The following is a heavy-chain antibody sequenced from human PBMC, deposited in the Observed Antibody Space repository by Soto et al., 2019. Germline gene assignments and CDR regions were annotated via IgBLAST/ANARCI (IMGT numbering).Heavy chain of an antibody. D-gene: IGHD6-6*01. CDR2: VKQDGNEK. CDR3: TRVASIAAFY. J-gene: IGHJ4*02. CDR1: GFTFSGYW. Sequence: EVQLVESGGGLVQPGGSLRLSCAASGFTFSGYWMSWVRQAPGKGLEWVANVKQDGNEKYYVESVKGRFTISRDNAKNSLYLQMNSLRAEDTAMYYCTRVASIAAFYWGQGTLVTVSS. V-gene: IGHV3-7*05.